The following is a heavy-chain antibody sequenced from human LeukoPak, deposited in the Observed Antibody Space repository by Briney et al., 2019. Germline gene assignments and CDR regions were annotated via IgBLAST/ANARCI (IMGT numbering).Heavy chain of an antibody. J-gene: IGHJ6*03. D-gene: IGHD3-3*01. CDR1: GFTFDDYT. CDR2: ISWDGGST. CDR3: ARAITIFGVVTIPPHYYYYYMDV. Sequence: GGSLRLSCAASGFTFDDYTMHWVRQAPGKGLEWVSLISWDGGSTYYADSVKGRFTISRDNSKNSLYLQMNSLRAEDTAVYYCARAITIFGVVTIPPHYYYYYMDVWGKGTTVTVSS. V-gene: IGHV3-43*01.